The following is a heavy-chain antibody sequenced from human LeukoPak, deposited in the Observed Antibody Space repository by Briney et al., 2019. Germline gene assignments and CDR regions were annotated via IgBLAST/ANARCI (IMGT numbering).Heavy chain of an antibody. J-gene: IGHJ4*02. D-gene: IGHD4-17*01. V-gene: IGHV4-38-2*02. CDR1: GYSISSGYY. Sequence: SETLSLTCTVSGYSISSGYYWGWIRQPPGKGLEWIGSIYHSGSTYYNPSLKSRVTTSVDTSKNQFSLKLSSVTAADTAVYYCAGLHYGDYPGYWGQGTLVTVSS. CDR2: IYHSGST. CDR3: AGLHYGDYPGY.